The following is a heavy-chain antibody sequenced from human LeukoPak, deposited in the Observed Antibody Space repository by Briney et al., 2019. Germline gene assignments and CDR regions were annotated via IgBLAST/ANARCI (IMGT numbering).Heavy chain of an antibody. J-gene: IGHJ4*02. V-gene: IGHV1-18*01. Sequence: ASVKVSCKASGYTFTSYGISWVRQAPGQGLEWMGWISAYNGNTNYAQKLQGRVTVTTDTSTSTAYMELRSLRSDDTAVYYCARGYYYDSSGYYQYWGQGTLVTVSS. CDR3: ARGYYYDSSGYYQY. D-gene: IGHD3-22*01. CDR2: ISAYNGNT. CDR1: GYTFTSYG.